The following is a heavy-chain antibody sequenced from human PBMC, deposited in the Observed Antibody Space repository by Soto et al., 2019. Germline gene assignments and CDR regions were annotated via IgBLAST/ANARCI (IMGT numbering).Heavy chain of an antibody. V-gene: IGHV1-58*02. J-gene: IGHJ3*01. D-gene: IGHD2-2*01. CDR3: AAVCSSTSCYGGRG. CDR1: GFTFTSSA. CDR2: IVVGSGNT. Sequence: GASVKVSCKASGFTFTSSAMQWVRQARGQRLEWIGWIVVGSGNTNYAQKFQESVTITRDMSTSTAYMELSSLRSEDTAVYYCAAVCSSTSCYGGRGWGQGTMVTVSS.